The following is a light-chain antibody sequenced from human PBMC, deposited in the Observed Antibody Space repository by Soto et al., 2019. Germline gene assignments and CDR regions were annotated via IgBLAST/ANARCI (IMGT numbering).Light chain of an antibody. V-gene: IGKV2-24*01. CDR2: KVS. CDR1: QSLVHKDGNTY. Sequence: DIVLTQTPLSSPVALRQAASISCRSSQSLVHKDGNTYLSWLHQMPGQPPRLLIYKVSVRFSGVPDRFSGSGAGTDFTLTISRVENEDVGVYYCMQATQSPWTFGQGTKVDIK. CDR3: MQATQSPWT. J-gene: IGKJ1*01.